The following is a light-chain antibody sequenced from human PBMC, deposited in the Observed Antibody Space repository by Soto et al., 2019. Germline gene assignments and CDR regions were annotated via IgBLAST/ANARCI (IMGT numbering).Light chain of an antibody. V-gene: IGLV2-14*01. J-gene: IGLJ3*02. CDR3: SSYTTTSTLV. CDR2: EVR. CDR1: NRDVGPYHL. Sequence: QSALTQPASVSGSPGQSITIAFTGTNRDVGPYHLVSWYQQRPGEAPTLIISEVRNRPSGISYRFTGSKSGNTASLTISGLQSEYEADYYCSSYTTTSTLVFGGWTKLTVL.